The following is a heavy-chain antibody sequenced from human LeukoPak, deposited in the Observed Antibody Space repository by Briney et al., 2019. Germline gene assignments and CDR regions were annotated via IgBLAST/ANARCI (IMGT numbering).Heavy chain of an antibody. CDR2: IYTSGST. CDR3: ARDRYCYMDV. V-gene: IGHV4-61*02. J-gene: IGHJ6*03. CDR1: GGSISSGSYY. Sequence: SETLSLTCTVSGGSISSGSYYWSWIRQPAGKGLEWIVRIYTSGSTNYNPSLKSRVTISVDTSKNQFSLKLSPGTAADTAVYYCARDRYCYMDVWGKGTTVTVSS.